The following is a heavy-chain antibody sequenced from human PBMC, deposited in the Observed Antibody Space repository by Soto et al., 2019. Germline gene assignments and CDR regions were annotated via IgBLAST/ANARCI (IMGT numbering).Heavy chain of an antibody. Sequence: SETLSLTCAVSVYSISSVYTWGFIRVPPGKGLEWIGSLYHGGSKYYNPSLKSRATISVDTSKNQFSLKVTSVTAADTAVYYCARDPSQVENRFDPWGQGTLVTVSS. D-gene: IGHD1-1*01. V-gene: IGHV4-38-2*02. CDR2: LYHGGSK. J-gene: IGHJ5*02. CDR1: VYSISSVYT. CDR3: ARDPSQVENRFDP.